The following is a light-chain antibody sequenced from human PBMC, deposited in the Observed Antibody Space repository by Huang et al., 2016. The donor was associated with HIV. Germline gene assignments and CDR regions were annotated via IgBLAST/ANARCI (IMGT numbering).Light chain of an antibody. J-gene: IGKJ1*01. CDR2: AAS. CDR3: KQYYSYRT. CDR1: QDINNF. Sequence: AIRMTQSPSSLSASTGDRVNITCRASQDINNFLAWYQQKPGKAPNLLIYAASILETGVPSRFSGSGSGTEFNLSISCLQSEDFATYYCKQYYSYRTFGQGTQVEIK. V-gene: IGKV1-8*01.